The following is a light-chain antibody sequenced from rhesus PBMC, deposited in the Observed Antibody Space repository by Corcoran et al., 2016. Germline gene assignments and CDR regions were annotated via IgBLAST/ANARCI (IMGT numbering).Light chain of an antibody. V-gene: IGKV3-24*04. CDR3: QQSSNLWT. J-gene: IGKJ1*01. Sequence: ETVVTQSPATLSLSPGERATLSCRASQSAGSYLAWYQQKPGQAPRLLNSGASSRATGIPDRFSGSGSGTDFTLTISSLEPEDVGVYYCQQSSNLWTFGQGTKVEIK. CDR1: QSAGSY. CDR2: GAS.